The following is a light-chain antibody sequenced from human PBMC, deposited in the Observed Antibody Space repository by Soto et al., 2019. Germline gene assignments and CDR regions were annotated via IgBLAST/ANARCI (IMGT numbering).Light chain of an antibody. CDR2: GAS. J-gene: IGKJ4*01. CDR3: QQYNSWPLT. CDR1: QSLSSSY. V-gene: IGKV3-15*01. Sequence: ENVLTQSPGTLSLSPGERATLSCRASQSLSSSYLAWYQQKPGQAPRLLIYGASTRATGIPARFSGSGSGTEFTLTISSLQSEDFAVYYCQQYNSWPLTFGGGTKVDIK.